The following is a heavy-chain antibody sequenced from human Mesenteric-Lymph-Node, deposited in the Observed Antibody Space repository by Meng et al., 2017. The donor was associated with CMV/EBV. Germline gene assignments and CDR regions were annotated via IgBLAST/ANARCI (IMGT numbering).Heavy chain of an antibody. J-gene: IGHJ4*02. Sequence: GGSLRLSCAASGFTFSTYAMSWVRQAPGKGLEWVSVIYSGGFSTLYADSVKGRFTISRDNSKNTLYLQMNSLRAEDTAVYYCAKEDGDYNSGTFDYWGQGTLVTVSS. D-gene: IGHD4-17*01. CDR3: AKEDGDYNSGTFDY. CDR1: GFTFSTYA. CDR2: IYSGGFST. V-gene: IGHV3-23*03.